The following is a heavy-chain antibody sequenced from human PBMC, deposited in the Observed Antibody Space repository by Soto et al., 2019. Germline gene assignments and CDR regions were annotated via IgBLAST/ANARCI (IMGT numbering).Heavy chain of an antibody. CDR3: AKELLWFGELSKKNWFDP. D-gene: IGHD3-10*01. CDR2: ISSSSTTI. Sequence: GGSLRLSCAASGFTFSSYSMNWVRQAPGKGLEWVSYISSSSTTIYYADSVKGRFTISRDNAKNTLYLQMNSLRDEDTAVYYCAKELLWFGELSKKNWFDPWGQGTLVTVSS. V-gene: IGHV3-48*02. J-gene: IGHJ5*02. CDR1: GFTFSSYS.